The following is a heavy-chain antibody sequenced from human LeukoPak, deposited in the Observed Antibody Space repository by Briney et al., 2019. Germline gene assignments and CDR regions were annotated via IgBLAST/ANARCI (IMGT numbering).Heavy chain of an antibody. Sequence: GGSLRLSCAASGFTFSSYAMHWVRQAPGKGLEWVAVISYDGSNKYYADSVKGRFTISRDNSKNTLYLQMNSLRAEDTAVYYCARGLSVNYYGSGSYSYWGQGTLVTVSS. CDR3: ARGLSVNYYGSGSYSY. CDR1: GFTFSSYA. D-gene: IGHD3-10*01. V-gene: IGHV3-30-3*01. J-gene: IGHJ4*02. CDR2: ISYDGSNK.